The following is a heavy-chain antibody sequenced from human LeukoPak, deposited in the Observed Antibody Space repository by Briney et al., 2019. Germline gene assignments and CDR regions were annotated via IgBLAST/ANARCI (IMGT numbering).Heavy chain of an antibody. V-gene: IGHV1-69*04. J-gene: IGHJ4*02. CDR3: ARDVDSPRGY. CDR2: IIPILGIA. CDR1: GGTFSSYI. D-gene: IGHD3-9*01. Sequence: SVKVSCKASGGTFSSYIISWVRQAPGQGLEWMGRIIPILGIANYAQKFQGRVTITADKSTSTAYMELSSLRSEDTAVYYCARDVDSPRGYWGQGTLVTVSS.